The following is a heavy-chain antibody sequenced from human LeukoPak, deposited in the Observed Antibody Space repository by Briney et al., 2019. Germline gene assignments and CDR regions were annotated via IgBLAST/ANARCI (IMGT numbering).Heavy chain of an antibody. Sequence: PGGSLRLSCAASGFTFSSYGMHWVRQAPGKGLEWVAVIWYDGSNKYYADPVKGRFTISRDNSKNTLYLQMNSLRAEDTAVYYCARDWDSSGPNYFDYWGQGTLVTVSS. CDR3: ARDWDSSGPNYFDY. J-gene: IGHJ4*02. CDR1: GFTFSSYG. V-gene: IGHV3-33*01. D-gene: IGHD6-19*01. CDR2: IWYDGSNK.